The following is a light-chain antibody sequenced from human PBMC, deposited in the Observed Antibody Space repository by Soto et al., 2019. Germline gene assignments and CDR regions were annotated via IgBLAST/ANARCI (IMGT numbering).Light chain of an antibody. V-gene: IGKV3-15*01. CDR2: GAS. Sequence: EIVMTQSPATLSVSPGESATLSCRASQSISTNLAWYQQKPGQAPRLLIYGASTRATGLPARFIGSGSGTEFTLTISILQSEDLAVYYRQHYNNWPPWTFGQGTKVEIK. CDR1: QSISTN. CDR3: QHYNNWPPWT. J-gene: IGKJ1*01.